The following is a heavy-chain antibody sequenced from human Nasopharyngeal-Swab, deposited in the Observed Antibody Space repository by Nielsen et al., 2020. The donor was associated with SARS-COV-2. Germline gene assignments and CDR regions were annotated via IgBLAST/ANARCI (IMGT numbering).Heavy chain of an antibody. D-gene: IGHD6-19*01. Sequence: SQTRSLTGAVYSGSFSGYYWSWIRQPPGKGLEWIGEINHSGSTNYNPSLKSRVTISVDTSKNQFSLKLSSVTAADTAVYYCARGLGDSSGWYTSTRYNWFDPWGQGTLVTVSS. J-gene: IGHJ5*02. CDR2: INHSGST. CDR1: SGSFSGYY. V-gene: IGHV4-34*01. CDR3: ARGLGDSSGWYTSTRYNWFDP.